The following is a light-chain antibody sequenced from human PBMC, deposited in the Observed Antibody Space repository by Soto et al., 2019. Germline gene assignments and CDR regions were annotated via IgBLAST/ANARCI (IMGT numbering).Light chain of an antibody. CDR2: EVS. Sequence: QSVLTQPPSASGSPGQSVTISCTGTSSDVGGYNYVSWYQQHPGKAPKLMSYEVSKRPSGVPDRFSGSKSGNTASLTVSGIQAEDEADYYGSSYAGSTTYVVFGGGTKLTVL. CDR1: SSDVGGYNY. CDR3: SSYAGSTTYVV. V-gene: IGLV2-8*01. J-gene: IGLJ2*01.